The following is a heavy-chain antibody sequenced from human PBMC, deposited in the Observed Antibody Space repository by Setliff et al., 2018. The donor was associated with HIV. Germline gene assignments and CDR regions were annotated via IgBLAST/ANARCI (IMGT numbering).Heavy chain of an antibody. CDR2: MYYNANT. CDR1: GDSISSGYYY. Sequence: ETLSLTCTVSGDSISSGYYYWGWIRQPPGKELEWIGSMYYNANTYYNPSLKSRVTMSVDTSKNQFSLKLASVTAADTAFYYCARHRSYPRVYFDHWGLGTLVTVSS. V-gene: IGHV4-39*01. CDR3: ARHRSYPRVYFDH. D-gene: IGHD2-21*01. J-gene: IGHJ4*02.